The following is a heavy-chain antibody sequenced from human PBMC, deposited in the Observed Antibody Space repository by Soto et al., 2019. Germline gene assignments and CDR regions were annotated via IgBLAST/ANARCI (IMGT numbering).Heavy chain of an antibody. CDR2: IWYDGSNK. CDR3: ARELGYCSSTSCYKGYYGMDV. Sequence: QLQLVESGGGVVQPGRSLRLSCAASGFTFSSYGMHWVRQAPGKGLEWVAVIWYDGSNKYYADSVKGRCIISRYNSKNTLYLQMNSLRAEDTAVYYCARELGYCSSTSCYKGYYGMDVWGPGTTVTVS. J-gene: IGHJ6*02. CDR1: GFTFSSYG. V-gene: IGHV3-33*01. D-gene: IGHD2-2*02.